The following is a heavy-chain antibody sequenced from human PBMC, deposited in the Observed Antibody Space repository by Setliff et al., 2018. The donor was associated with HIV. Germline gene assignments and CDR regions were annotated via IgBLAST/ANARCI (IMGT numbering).Heavy chain of an antibody. V-gene: IGHV3-74*01. CDR1: GFTFSSYW. CDR2: ISSDGSST. Sequence: GSLRLSCAASGFTFSSYWMHWVRQAPGKGLVWVSRISSDGSSTSYADSVKGRFSISRDNAKNTLYLQMNSLRAEDTAVYYCARGSRYNFWSGYGVNWFDPWGQGTLVTSP. J-gene: IGHJ5*02. CDR3: ARGSRYNFWSGYGVNWFDP. D-gene: IGHD3-3*01.